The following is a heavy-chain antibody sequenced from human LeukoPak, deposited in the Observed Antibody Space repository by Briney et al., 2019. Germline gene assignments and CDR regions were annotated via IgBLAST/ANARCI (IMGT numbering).Heavy chain of an antibody. Sequence: SVKVSCKASGGTFSSHAIAWVRQAPGQGPEWMGGIIPISGTANYAQKFQGRVTITTDESTSTAYMELSSLTSDDTAVHYCAGGLQYQLLKALGYYYMDVWGEGTTVTVSS. CDR1: GGTFSSHA. D-gene: IGHD2-2*01. V-gene: IGHV1-69*05. J-gene: IGHJ6*03. CDR2: IIPISGTA. CDR3: AGGLQYQLLKALGYYYMDV.